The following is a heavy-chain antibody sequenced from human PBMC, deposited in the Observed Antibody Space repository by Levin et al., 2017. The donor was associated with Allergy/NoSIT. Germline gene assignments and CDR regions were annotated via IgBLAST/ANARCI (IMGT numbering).Heavy chain of an antibody. V-gene: IGHV4-61*02. CDR3: ARAEVGSEH. Sequence: SETLSLTCKVSGGSISSGSYYWSWIRQPAAKGLEWIGRIYSSGSANYNPSLKSRVTISVDTSKNQFSLKLSSLTAAGTAVYYCARAEVGSEHWGQGTLVTVSS. CDR2: IYSSGSA. D-gene: IGHD1-14*01. CDR1: GGSISSGSYY. J-gene: IGHJ4*02.